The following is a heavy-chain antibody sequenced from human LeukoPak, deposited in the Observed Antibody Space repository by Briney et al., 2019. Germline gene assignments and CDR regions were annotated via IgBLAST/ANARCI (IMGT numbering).Heavy chain of an antibody. CDR1: GFTFSSYA. J-gene: IGHJ4*02. CDR3: AKDMGDY. Sequence: PGGSLRLSCAASGFTFSSYAMSWVRQAPGKGLEWVSGISWNSGSIGYADSVKGRFTISRDNAKNSLYLQMNSLRAEDTALYYCAKDMGDYWGQGTLVTVSS. CDR2: ISWNSGSI. V-gene: IGHV3-9*01.